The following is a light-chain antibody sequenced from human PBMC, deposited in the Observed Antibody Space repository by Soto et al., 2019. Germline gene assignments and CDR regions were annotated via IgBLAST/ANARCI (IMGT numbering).Light chain of an antibody. CDR3: SSYAGTNNNVV. J-gene: IGLJ2*01. CDR1: KNDIGVYDF. CDR2: EVS. Sequence: QSVLTQPPSASGSPGQSVTISCTGTKNDIGVYDFVSWYQHHPGKAPRLIIYEVSKRPSGVPDRFSGSKSGNTASLTVSGLQAEDEADYYCSSYAGTNNNVVFGGGTQLTVL. V-gene: IGLV2-8*01.